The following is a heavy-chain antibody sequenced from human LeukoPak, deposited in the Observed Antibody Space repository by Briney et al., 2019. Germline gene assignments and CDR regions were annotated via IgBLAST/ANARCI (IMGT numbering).Heavy chain of an antibody. CDR2: LYYSGST. CDR1: GASISSSSYY. J-gene: IGHJ3*02. Sequence: PSETLSLTCSVSGASISSSSYYWGWTRQPPGKGLEWIGSLYYSGSTYYNPSLKSRVTISVDTSKNQFSLRLSSVTAADTAMYYCARHYLYGDPPAFDIWGQGTMVTVSS. CDR3: ARHYLYGDPPAFDI. D-gene: IGHD4-17*01. V-gene: IGHV4-39*01.